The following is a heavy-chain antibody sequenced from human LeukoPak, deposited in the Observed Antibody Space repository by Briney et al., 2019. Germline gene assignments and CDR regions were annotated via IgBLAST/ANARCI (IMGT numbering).Heavy chain of an antibody. J-gene: IGHJ4*02. D-gene: IGHD2-2*01. CDR3: ARSVDCSSTSCYGSGFDY. CDR1: GYSFTSHW. Sequence: GESLKISCKGSGYSFTSHWIGWVRQMPGKGLEWMGIIYPGDSDTRYSPSFQGQVTISADKSISTAYLQWSSLKASDTAMYYCARSVDCSSTSCYGSGFDYWGQGTLVTVSS. V-gene: IGHV5-51*01. CDR2: IYPGDSDT.